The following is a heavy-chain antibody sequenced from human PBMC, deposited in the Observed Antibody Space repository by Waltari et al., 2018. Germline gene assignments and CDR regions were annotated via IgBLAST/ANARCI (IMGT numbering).Heavy chain of an antibody. V-gene: IGHV1-46*01. J-gene: IGHJ6*04. CDR3: ARVRCEPPGYNCMDV. CDR2: INPSGGST. Sequence: QVQLVQSGAEVKKPGASVKVSCKASGYTFTSYYMHWVRQAPGQGLEWMGIINPSGGSTSYAQKFQGRVTMTRDTSTSTVYMELSSLRSEDTAVYYCARVRCEPPGYNCMDVWGKGTTVTVSS. CDR1: GYTFTSYY. D-gene: IGHD5-12*01.